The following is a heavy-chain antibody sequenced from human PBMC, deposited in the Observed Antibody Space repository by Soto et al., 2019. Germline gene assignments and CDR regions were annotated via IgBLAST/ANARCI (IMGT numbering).Heavy chain of an antibody. CDR3: AKDGVDHNSVWDPFDI. CDR1: GFIFIDYA. CDR2: MGGANGDT. D-gene: IGHD2-15*01. J-gene: IGHJ3*02. V-gene: IGHV3-23*01. Sequence: PWGSLRLSCAASGFIFIDYAMICGRQSPFKWLEWVAGMGGANGDTYYAESVRGRFAIFRDNSKSTLFLQLNSLRAEDTAVYFCAKDGVDHNSVWDPFDIWGQGTLVTVSS.